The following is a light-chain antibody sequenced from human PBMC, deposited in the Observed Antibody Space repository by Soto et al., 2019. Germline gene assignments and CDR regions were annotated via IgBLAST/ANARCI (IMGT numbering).Light chain of an antibody. Sequence: QSALTQPPSASGSPGQSVTISCTGTSSDVGGYNYVSWYQQHPGKAPKLIIYEVSKRPSGLPDRFSCSKSGNTASLTVSGPQAEDEADYYCSSYAGSNSVVFGGGTKLTVL. CDR1: SSDVGGYNY. V-gene: IGLV2-8*01. CDR3: SSYAGSNSVV. CDR2: EVS. J-gene: IGLJ2*01.